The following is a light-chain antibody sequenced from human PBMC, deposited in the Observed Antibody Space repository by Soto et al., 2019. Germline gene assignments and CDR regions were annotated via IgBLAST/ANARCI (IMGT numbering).Light chain of an antibody. CDR2: GAS. Sequence: DLQMTQSPSFVSASVGDRFTITGRPSQSISNYLNWYHNKTGKAPKLLIYGASSLQTGVPSRLRGSGYGTELTITISSLKHDDFETYYCQHYNSYSEAFGHGTKVDIK. CDR1: QSISNY. J-gene: IGKJ1*01. V-gene: IGKV1-16*01. CDR3: QHYNSYSEA.